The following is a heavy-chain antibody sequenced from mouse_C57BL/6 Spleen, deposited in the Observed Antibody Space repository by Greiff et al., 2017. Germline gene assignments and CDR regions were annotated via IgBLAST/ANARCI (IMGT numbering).Heavy chain of an antibody. CDR1: GYTFTSYG. V-gene: IGHV1-81*01. J-gene: IGHJ4*01. Sequence: QVQLKQSGAELARPGASVKLSCKASGYTFTSYGISWVKQRTGQGLEWIGEIYPRSGNTYYNEKFKGKATLTADKSSSTAYMELRSLTSEDSAVYFCARMRFITTVVATNYYAMDYWGQGTSVTVSS. CDR3: ARMRFITTVVATNYYAMDY. CDR2: IYPRSGNT. D-gene: IGHD1-1*01.